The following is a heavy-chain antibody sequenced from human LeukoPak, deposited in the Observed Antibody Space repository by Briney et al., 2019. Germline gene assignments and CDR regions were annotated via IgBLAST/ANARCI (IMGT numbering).Heavy chain of an antibody. CDR3: ARDTSGSWSLSFDY. V-gene: IGHV3-74*01. D-gene: IGHD6-13*01. CDR2: INSDGSST. Sequence: GGSLRLSCAASGFTFSSYAMSWVRQAPGKGLVWVSRINSDGSSTSYADSVKGRFTISRDNAKNTLYLQMNSLRAEDTAVYYCARDTSGSWSLSFDYWGQGTLVTVSS. CDR1: GFTFSSYA. J-gene: IGHJ4*02.